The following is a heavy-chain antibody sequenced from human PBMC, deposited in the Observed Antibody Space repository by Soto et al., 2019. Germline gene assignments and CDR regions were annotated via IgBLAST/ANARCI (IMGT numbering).Heavy chain of an antibody. J-gene: IGHJ4*02. CDR3: ATTGPY. CDR1: GFIFSHRG. CDR2: ICPRGITT. Sequence: GGSLRLSCAASGFIFSHRGMIWARQAPGKGLEWVAYICPRGITTYYADSVKGRFTLSRDNSHNSVSLQMNSLRDEDSAVYYCATTGPYWGQGTLVTVSS. V-gene: IGHV3-48*02.